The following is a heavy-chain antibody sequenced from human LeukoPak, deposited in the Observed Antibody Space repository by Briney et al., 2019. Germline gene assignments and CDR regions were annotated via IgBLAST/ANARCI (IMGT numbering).Heavy chain of an antibody. CDR2: IYYSGST. CDR1: GGSISSSSYY. D-gene: IGHD3-22*01. V-gene: IGHV4-39*07. Sequence: SETLSLTCTVSGGSISSSSYYWGWIRQPPGTGLEWIGSIYYSGSTYYNPSLKSRVTISVDTSKNQFSLKLSSVTAADTAVYHCARRNYYDSSRFDYWGQGTLVTVSS. J-gene: IGHJ4*02. CDR3: ARRNYYDSSRFDY.